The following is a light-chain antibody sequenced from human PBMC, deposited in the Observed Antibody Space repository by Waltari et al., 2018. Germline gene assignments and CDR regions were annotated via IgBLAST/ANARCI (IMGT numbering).Light chain of an antibody. J-gene: IGLJ3*02. CDR2: DVS. V-gene: IGLV2-8*01. Sequence: QSALTQPPAASGSPGQSVTISCTGTSSYVGGYYYVSGYQQHPGKAPKFMIHDVSKLQSGVPCRFSGSKSGKTAFLTVSGLQADDEADYYRSSYAGSDNWVCGGGTKLTVL. CDR1: SSYVGGYYY. CDR3: SSYAGSDNWV.